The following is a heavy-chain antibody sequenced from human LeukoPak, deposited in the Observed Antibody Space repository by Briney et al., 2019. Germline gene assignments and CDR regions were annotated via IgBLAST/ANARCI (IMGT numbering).Heavy chain of an antibody. CDR2: ISPSSRST. D-gene: IGHD6-19*01. CDR3: SAQPEEVAGGMNS. V-gene: IGHV3-23*01. J-gene: IGHJ4*02. CDR1: GLTFAKTS. Sequence: GGSLRLSCAASGLTFAKTSMTWVRQAPGKGLEWVSTISPSSRSTYYADSVKGRFPISRDNSKNTLYLRMITLRAGDTAAYYCSAQPEEVAGGMNSWGQGALVTVSS.